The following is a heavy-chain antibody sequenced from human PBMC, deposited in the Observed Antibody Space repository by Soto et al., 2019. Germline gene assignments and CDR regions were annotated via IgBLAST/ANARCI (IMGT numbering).Heavy chain of an antibody. V-gene: IGHV4-34*01. CDR2: INHSGST. J-gene: IGHJ6*02. Sequence: ETLSLTCSVYGASFRVYYWSWIRQPPGKGLEWIGYINHSGSTTYNPSLKSLVTISLDTSKNQFSLKLSSVTAADTAVYYCARRRGRPYYGMDVWGQGTLVTVYS. D-gene: IGHD2-21*01. CDR1: GASFRVYY. CDR3: ARRRGRPYYGMDV.